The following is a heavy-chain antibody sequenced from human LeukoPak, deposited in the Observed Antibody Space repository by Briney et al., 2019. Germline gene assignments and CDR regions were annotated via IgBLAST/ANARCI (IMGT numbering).Heavy chain of an antibody. D-gene: IGHD3-16*01. CDR1: GYTFTGYY. CDR3: ARAGGGSPFDS. J-gene: IGHJ4*02. V-gene: IGHV1-2*02. CDR2: INPNSGGT. Sequence: ASVKVSCKASGYTFTGYYIHWVRQAPGQGLECLGWINPNSGGTNCAQKFQGRVTMASDTSISTAYMELSSLRSDDTAVYYCARAGGGSPFDSWGQGTLVTVSS.